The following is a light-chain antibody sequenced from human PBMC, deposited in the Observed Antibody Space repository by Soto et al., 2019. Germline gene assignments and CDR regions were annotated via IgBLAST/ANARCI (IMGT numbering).Light chain of an antibody. J-gene: IGKJ1*01. V-gene: IGKV3-20*01. CDR2: GAS. Sequence: EIVLTQSPGTLSLSPGERATLSCRASQSVSSNYLAWYQQKPGQAPRLLIHGASSRATGIPDRFSGSGSGTDFTLTISRLEPEDFAVYYCQQHGISPRTFGQGTKVEIK. CDR1: QSVSSNY. CDR3: QQHGISPRT.